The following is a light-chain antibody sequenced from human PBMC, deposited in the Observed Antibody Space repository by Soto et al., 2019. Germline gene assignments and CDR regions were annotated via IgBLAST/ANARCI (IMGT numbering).Light chain of an antibody. CDR3: QQYNDWPFT. V-gene: IGKV3-15*01. Sequence: EIVLTQSPGTLSVSPGELATLSCSASQSVSVNLAWYQQKPGQAPRLLIYGVSTRATGIPARFSGSESGTEFTLTISSLQSEDFAVYYCQQYNDWPFTFGPGTKVDI. CDR1: QSVSVN. J-gene: IGKJ3*01. CDR2: GVS.